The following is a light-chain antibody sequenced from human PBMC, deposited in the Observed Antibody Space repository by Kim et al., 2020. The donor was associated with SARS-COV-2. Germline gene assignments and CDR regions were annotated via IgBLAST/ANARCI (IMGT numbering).Light chain of an antibody. CDR3: QQYYNWPRT. V-gene: IGKV3D-15*01. CDR2: GAS. CDR1: QYISSN. Sequence: ERVLTQSPATLSVSPEERVTLSCRASQYISSNLAWYQHKPGQAPRLLIHGASTRATGIPARFSGSGSGTDFTLTISSLQSEDFAVYYWQQYYNWPRTFGQGTKVDFK. J-gene: IGKJ1*01.